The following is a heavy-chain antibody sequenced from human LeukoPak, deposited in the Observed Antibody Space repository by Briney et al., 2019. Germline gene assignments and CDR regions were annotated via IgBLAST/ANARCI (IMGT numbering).Heavy chain of an antibody. V-gene: IGHV3-74*03. CDR3: ARRDCSGGTCYSAY. CDR2: INSDGSST. J-gene: IGHJ4*02. CDR1: GFPFSNYW. Sequence: GGSLRLSCAASGFPFSNYWMHWVRQAPGKGLVWVSRINSDGSSTTYADSVKGRFTISRDNAKNTLYLQMNSLRAEDTAVYYCARRDCSGGTCYSAYWGQGTLVTVSS. D-gene: IGHD2-15*01.